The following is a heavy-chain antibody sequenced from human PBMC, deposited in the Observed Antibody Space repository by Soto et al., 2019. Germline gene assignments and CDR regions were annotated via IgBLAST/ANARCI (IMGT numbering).Heavy chain of an antibody. CDR1: GFTFSSYA. Sequence: EVQLLESGGGLVQPGGSLRLSCAASGFTFSSYAMSWVRQAPGKGLEWVSAISGSGGSTYYADSVKGRFTITRDKSNNTLHLQMNSLRAEDTAVYYCAKVSGYDYYCFGMDVWGQGPTVTVSS. J-gene: IGHJ6*02. D-gene: IGHD5-12*01. V-gene: IGHV3-23*01. CDR2: ISGSGGST. CDR3: AKVSGYDYYCFGMDV.